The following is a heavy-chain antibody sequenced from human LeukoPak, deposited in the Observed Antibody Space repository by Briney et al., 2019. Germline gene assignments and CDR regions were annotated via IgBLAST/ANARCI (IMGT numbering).Heavy chain of an antibody. CDR2: IYSGGNT. CDR1: GFTVSSNY. V-gene: IGHV3-53*01. D-gene: IGHD4-23*01. Sequence: GGSLRLSCAASGFTVSSNYFSWVRQAPGKGLEWVSVIYSGGNTYYADSVKGRFIISRDNSKNTLYLQMNSLRAEDTAVYYCARDKDYGGNSDYWGQGTLVTVSS. J-gene: IGHJ4*02. CDR3: ARDKDYGGNSDY.